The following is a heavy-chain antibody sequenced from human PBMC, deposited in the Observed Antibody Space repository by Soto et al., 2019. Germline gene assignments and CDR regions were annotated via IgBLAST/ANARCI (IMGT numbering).Heavy chain of an antibody. CDR1: GFTFSSYA. CDR3: AKGGCSSTSRSRTYNWFDP. Sequence: GGSLRLSCAASGFTFSSYAMSWVRQAPGKGLEWVSAISGSGGSTYYADSVKGRLTISRDNSKNTLYLQMNSLRAEDTAVYYCAKGGCSSTSRSRTYNWFDPWGQGTLVTVSS. D-gene: IGHD2-2*01. CDR2: ISGSGGST. V-gene: IGHV3-23*01. J-gene: IGHJ5*02.